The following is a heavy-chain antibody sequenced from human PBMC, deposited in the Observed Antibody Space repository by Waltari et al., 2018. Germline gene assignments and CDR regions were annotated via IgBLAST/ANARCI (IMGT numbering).Heavy chain of an antibody. CDR1: GFTFGNYW. D-gene: IGHD1-7*01. CDR2: INQDGSTK. V-gene: IGHV3-7*04. Sequence: EVQLVESGGGLVQPGGSLRLSCAASGFTFGNYWMSWVRQAPGKWLEWVANINQDGSTKNSMDSVKGRFTISRDNADNSLYLQLNSLRAEDTAFYYCARVVSRTRQFDPWGQGTLVTVSP. CDR3: ARVVSRTRQFDP. J-gene: IGHJ5*02.